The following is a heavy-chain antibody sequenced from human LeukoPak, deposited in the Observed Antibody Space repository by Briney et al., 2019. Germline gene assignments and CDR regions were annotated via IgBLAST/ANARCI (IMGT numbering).Heavy chain of an antibody. CDR1: GFTFSNYA. CDR3: AKLLVGIPAASTDDY. CDR2: ISGSGGST. V-gene: IGHV3-23*01. D-gene: IGHD6-13*01. J-gene: IGHJ4*02. Sequence: GGSLRLSCAASGFTFSNYAMSWVRQAPGKGLEWVSAISGSGGSTYYADSVKGRFTISRDNSKNTLYLQMNSLRAEDTAVYYCAKLLVGIPAASTDDYWGQGTLVTVSS.